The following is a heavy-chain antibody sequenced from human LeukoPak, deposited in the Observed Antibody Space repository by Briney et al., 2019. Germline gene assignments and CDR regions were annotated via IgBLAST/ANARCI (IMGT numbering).Heavy chain of an antibody. CDR3: TRDLNHGGTYRRFDY. D-gene: IGHD1-1*01. CDR1: GDSVSSNSAV. CDR2: TYYRSKWNN. Sequence: SQTLSLTCAISGDSVSSNSAVWNWIRQSPSRGLEWLGRTYYRSKWNNDYALSVKSRITINTDTSKNQFSLQLNSVTPDDTAVYYCTRDLNHGGTYRRFDYWGQGTLVTVSS. V-gene: IGHV6-1*01. J-gene: IGHJ4*02.